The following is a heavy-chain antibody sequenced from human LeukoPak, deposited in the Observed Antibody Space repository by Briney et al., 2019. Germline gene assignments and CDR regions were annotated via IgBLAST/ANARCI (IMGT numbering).Heavy chain of an antibody. CDR3: AKGGDYYGSGSPQIYYFDY. Sequence: GGSLRLSCAASGFTFSSYAMSWVRQAPGKGLEWVSAISGSGGSAYYADSVKGRFTISRDNSKNTLYLQMNSLRAEATAVYYCAKGGDYYGSGSPQIYYFDYWGRGTLVTVSS. J-gene: IGHJ4*02. CDR1: GFTFSSYA. CDR2: ISGSGGSA. D-gene: IGHD3-10*01. V-gene: IGHV3-23*01.